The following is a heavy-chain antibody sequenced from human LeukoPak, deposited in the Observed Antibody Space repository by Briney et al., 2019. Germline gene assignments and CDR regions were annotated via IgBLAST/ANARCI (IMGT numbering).Heavy chain of an antibody. V-gene: IGHV1-8*01. CDR3: AKYSRAAAGTFDYYYMDV. Sequence: GASVKVSCKASGYTFTSYDINWVRQATGQGLEWMGWMNPNSGNTGYAQKFQGRVTMTRNTSISTAYMELSSLRSEDTAVYYCAKYSRAAAGTFDYYYMDVWGKGTTVTVSS. CDR2: MNPNSGNT. D-gene: IGHD6-13*01. J-gene: IGHJ6*03. CDR1: GYTFTSYD.